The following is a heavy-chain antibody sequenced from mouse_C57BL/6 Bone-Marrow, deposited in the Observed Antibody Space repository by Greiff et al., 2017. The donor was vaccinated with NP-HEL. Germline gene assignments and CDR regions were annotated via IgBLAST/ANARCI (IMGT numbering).Heavy chain of an antibody. CDR3: ARGDRLDY. CDR2: IDPSDSET. J-gene: IGHJ2*01. Sequence: VQLKQPGAELVRPGSSVKLSCKASGYTFTSYWMHWVKQRPIQGLEWIGNIDPSDSETHYNQKFKDKATLTVDKSSSTAYMQLSSLTSEDSAVYYCARGDRLDYWGQGTTLTVSS. CDR1: GYTFTSYW. V-gene: IGHV1-52*01.